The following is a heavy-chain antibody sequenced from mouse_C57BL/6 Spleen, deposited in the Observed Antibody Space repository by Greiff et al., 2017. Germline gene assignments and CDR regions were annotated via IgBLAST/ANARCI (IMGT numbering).Heavy chain of an antibody. J-gene: IGHJ4*01. CDR1: GFTFSDAW. CDR2: IRNKTNNHAT. CDR3: TSRDYGNYDYAMDY. V-gene: IGHV6-6*01. Sequence: EVMLVESGGGLVQPGGSMKLSCAASGFTFSDAWMDWVRPSPEKGLEWVAEIRNKTNNHATYYAESVKGRFTISRDDSKSSVNLQMNSLRAEDTGIYYCTSRDYGNYDYAMDYRGPGPSVTVSS. D-gene: IGHD2-1*01.